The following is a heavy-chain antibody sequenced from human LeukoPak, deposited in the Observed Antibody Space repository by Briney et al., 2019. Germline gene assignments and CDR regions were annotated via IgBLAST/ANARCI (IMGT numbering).Heavy chain of an antibody. V-gene: IGHV3-21*01. CDR1: GFTFSSYS. CDR3: ARGKQVGDTYFDY. J-gene: IGHJ4*02. D-gene: IGHD1/OR15-1a*01. CDR2: ISSGSSDI. Sequence: PGGSLRLSCAASGFTFSSYSMNWVRQAPGKGLEWVSSISSGSSDIDYTDSVKGRVTISRDNAKNTLYLQMNSLRAEDTDVYYRARGKQVGDTYFDYWGQGTLVTVSS.